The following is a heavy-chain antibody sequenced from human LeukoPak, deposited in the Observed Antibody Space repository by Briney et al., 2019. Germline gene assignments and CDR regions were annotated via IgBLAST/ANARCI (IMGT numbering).Heavy chain of an antibody. D-gene: IGHD1-26*01. CDR3: AKQLSSGIYWGHFDY. J-gene: IGHJ4*02. CDR2: IGGSGRTT. V-gene: IGHV3-23*01. Sequence: PGGSLRPSCAASGFTFSSYAMSWVRQAPGKGLEWVSAIGGSGRTTYYADSVRGRFTISRDNSKNALYLQMNNLGAEDTAVYYCAKQLSSGIYWGHFDYWGQGTLVTVSS. CDR1: GFTFSSYA.